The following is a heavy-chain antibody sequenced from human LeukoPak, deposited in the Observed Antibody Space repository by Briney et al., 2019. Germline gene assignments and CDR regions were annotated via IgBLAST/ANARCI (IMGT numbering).Heavy chain of an antibody. J-gene: IGHJ3*02. D-gene: IGHD3-10*01. V-gene: IGHV4-4*07. Sequence: SETLSLTCTVSGTSISTYYWSWIRQPAGKGLEWIGRISTSGSPNYNPSLKSRVTTSVDTSKNQFSLKLTSVTAADTAEYFCARDGSYGSGTYFGFDIWGHTIMVTVSS. CDR1: GTSISTYY. CDR3: ARDGSYGSGTYFGFDI. CDR2: ISTSGSP.